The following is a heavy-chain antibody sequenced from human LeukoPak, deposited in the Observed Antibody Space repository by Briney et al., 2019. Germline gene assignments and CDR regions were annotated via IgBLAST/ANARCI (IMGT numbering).Heavy chain of an antibody. D-gene: IGHD3-10*01. Sequence: GGSLRLSCAASGFTVSSNYMSWVRQAPGKGLEWVGHIKSNTFGGTTDYAAPVKGRCSILRDDSRNALFLLMDSLEPEDTAVYYCATEYYGSANFNFWGQGTLVTVSS. CDR1: GFTVSSNY. V-gene: IGHV3-15*01. CDR2: IKSNTFGGTT. J-gene: IGHJ4*02. CDR3: ATEYYGSANFNF.